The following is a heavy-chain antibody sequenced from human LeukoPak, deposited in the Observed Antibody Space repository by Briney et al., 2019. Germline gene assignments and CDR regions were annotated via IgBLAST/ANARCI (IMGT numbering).Heavy chain of an antibody. CDR1: GGSISSYY. CDR2: IYYSGST. D-gene: IGHD3-22*01. CDR3: ARAREDYYYDSSGTPFDY. J-gene: IGHJ4*02. Sequence: SETLSLTCTVSGGSISSYYWSWIRQPPGKGLEWIGYIYYSGSTNYNPSLKSRVTISVDTSKNQFSLKLSSVTAADTAVYYCARAREDYYYDSSGTPFDYWGQGTLVTVSS. V-gene: IGHV4-59*01.